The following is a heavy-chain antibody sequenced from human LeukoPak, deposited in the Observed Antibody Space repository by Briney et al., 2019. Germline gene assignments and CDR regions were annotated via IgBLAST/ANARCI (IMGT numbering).Heavy chain of an antibody. V-gene: IGHV3-30*04. CDR3: ARGQRAHVEWYYYMDV. D-gene: IGHD1-26*01. Sequence: GGSLRLSCAASGFTFNNYAIHWVRQAPGKGLDWAAVISYDGSSKYYADSLKGRFTISRDNFKNTLYLQMNSLRADDTAAYYCARGQRAHVEWYYYMDVWGKGTTVTVSS. CDR1: GFTFNNYA. CDR2: ISYDGSSK. J-gene: IGHJ6*03.